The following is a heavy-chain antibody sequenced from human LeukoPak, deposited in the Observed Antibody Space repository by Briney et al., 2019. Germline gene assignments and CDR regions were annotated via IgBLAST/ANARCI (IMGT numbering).Heavy chain of an antibody. Sequence: SETLSLTCTVSDGSISSYYWGWIRQPPGKGLEWIGSIYYSGSTYYNPSLKSRVTISVDTSKNQFSLKLSSVTAADTAVYYCARGAVAGNFALDYWGQGTLVTVSS. CDR3: ARGAVAGNFALDY. CDR1: DGSISSYY. V-gene: IGHV4-39*01. D-gene: IGHD6-19*01. J-gene: IGHJ4*02. CDR2: IYYSGST.